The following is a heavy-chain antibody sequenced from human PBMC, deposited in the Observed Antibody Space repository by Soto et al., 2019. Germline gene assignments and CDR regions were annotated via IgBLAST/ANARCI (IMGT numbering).Heavy chain of an antibody. D-gene: IGHD3-22*01. CDR3: AVRDSSGYSANTGMDV. CDR2: INADNGNT. Sequence: ASVKVSCKASGYSFTRFGFSWVRQAPGQGLEWMGWINADNGNTKYAQRFQGRVTMTTDTSTSTAYMELRSLRSDDTAMYYCAVRDSSGYSANTGMDVWGQGTTLTVS. V-gene: IGHV1-18*01. J-gene: IGHJ6*02. CDR1: GYSFTRFG.